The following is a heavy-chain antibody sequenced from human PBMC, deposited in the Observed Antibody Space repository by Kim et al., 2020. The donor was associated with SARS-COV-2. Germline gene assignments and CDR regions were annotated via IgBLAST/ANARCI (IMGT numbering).Heavy chain of an antibody. CDR3: AKDLRGPSAGTWYFDL. J-gene: IGHJ2*01. Sequence: LSLTCAASGFTFSSSAMGWVRQAPGKGLEWVSALTSTGDTTYYADSVKGRFTISRDNSKNTLYLQMNSLRAEDTALYYCAKDLRGPSAGTWYFDLWGRGTLATVSS. CDR2: LTSTGDTT. D-gene: IGHD6-13*01. V-gene: IGHV3-23*01. CDR1: GFTFSSSA.